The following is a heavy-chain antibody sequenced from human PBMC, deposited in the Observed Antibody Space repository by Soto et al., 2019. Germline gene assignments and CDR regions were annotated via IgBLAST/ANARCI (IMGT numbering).Heavy chain of an antibody. V-gene: IGHV1-18*01. CDR3: ARDQESITDRILQY. CDR1: GDTFASFG. Sequence: ASVKVSCKASGDTFASFGFSWVRQAPGQGLEWLGWISAYNGNTHYAQRVRDRVTLTTDTSTNTAYMELRSLTSDDTAVYYCARDQESITDRILQYWGQGTRVTVSS. J-gene: IGHJ4*02. D-gene: IGHD3-10*01. CDR2: ISAYNGNT.